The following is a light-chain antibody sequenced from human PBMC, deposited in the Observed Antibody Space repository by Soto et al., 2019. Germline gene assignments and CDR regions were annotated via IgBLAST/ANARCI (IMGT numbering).Light chain of an antibody. J-gene: IGLJ1*01. Sequence: QSVLTQPASVSGSPGQSITISCTGTSSDVGGYNYVSWYQQHPGKVPKLMIFEVSNRPSGVSNRFSGSKSGNTASLTISGLQAEGEADYYCSSYTTSRTLVFGPGTKVTVL. V-gene: IGLV2-14*01. CDR3: SSYTTSRTLV. CDR1: SSDVGGYNY. CDR2: EVS.